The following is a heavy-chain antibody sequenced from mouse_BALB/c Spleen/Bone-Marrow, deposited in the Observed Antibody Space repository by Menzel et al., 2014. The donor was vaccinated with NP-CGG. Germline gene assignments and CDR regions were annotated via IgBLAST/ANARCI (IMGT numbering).Heavy chain of an antibody. Sequence: EVMLVESGPSLVKPSQTLSLTCSVTGDSITSGYWNCIRKFPGNKLEYMGYISYSGSTYYNPSLKSRISITRDTSKNQYYLQLNSVTTEDTATYYCARGGGSSYNYAMDYWGQGTSVTVSS. CDR1: GDSITSGY. D-gene: IGHD1-1*01. CDR3: ARGGGSSYNYAMDY. CDR2: ISYSGST. V-gene: IGHV3-8*02. J-gene: IGHJ4*01.